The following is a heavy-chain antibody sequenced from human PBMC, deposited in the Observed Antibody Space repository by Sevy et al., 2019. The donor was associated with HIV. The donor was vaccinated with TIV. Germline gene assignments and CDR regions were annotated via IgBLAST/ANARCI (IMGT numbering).Heavy chain of an antibody. CDR1: GFTFSSYG. CDR3: AIEYSYGYFFDY. CDR2: IRYDGNNK. D-gene: IGHD5-18*01. J-gene: IGHJ4*02. V-gene: IGHV3-30*02. Sequence: GGSLRLSCAASGFTFSSYGMHWVRQAPGKGLEWVAFIRYDGNNKYYADSVKGRFTISRDNSKNTLYLQMNSLRAEDTAVYYCAIEYSYGYFFDYWGQGTLVTVSS.